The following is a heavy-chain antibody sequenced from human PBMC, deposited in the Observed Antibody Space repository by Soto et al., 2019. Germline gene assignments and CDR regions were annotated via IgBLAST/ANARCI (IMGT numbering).Heavy chain of an antibody. J-gene: IGHJ4*02. CDR2: ISGSGGST. Sequence: GGSLRLSCVASGFTFSSCAMSWVRQAPGKGLEWVSVISGSGGSTNYADSVKGRFTISRDNSKNTLYLQVNSLRAEDTAVYYCAKARAQYYDFWSRYPVAYWGQGTLVTVSS. V-gene: IGHV3-23*01. D-gene: IGHD3-3*01. CDR3: AKARAQYYDFWSRYPVAY. CDR1: GFTFSSCA.